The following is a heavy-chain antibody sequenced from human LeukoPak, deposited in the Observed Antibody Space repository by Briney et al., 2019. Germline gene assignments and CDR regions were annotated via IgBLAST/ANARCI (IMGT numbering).Heavy chain of an antibody. Sequence: GGSLRLSCAASGFTVSSNYMSWVRQAPGKGLEWVSVIYSGGSTYYADSVKGRFTISRDNSKNTLYLQMNSLRAEGTAVYYCARHYGDYPHWFDPWGQGILVTVSS. J-gene: IGHJ5*02. CDR1: GFTVSSNY. CDR2: IYSGGST. V-gene: IGHV3-66*04. CDR3: ARHYGDYPHWFDP. D-gene: IGHD4-17*01.